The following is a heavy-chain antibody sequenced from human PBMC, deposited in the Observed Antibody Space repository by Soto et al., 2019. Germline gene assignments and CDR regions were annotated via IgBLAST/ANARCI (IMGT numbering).Heavy chain of an antibody. CDR1: GFTFSDYY. J-gene: IGHJ4*02. D-gene: IGHD6-19*01. V-gene: IGHV3-11*06. CDR2: ISSSSSYT. Sequence: QVQLVESGGGLVKPGGSLRLSCAASGFTFSDYYMSWIRQAPGKGLEWVSYISSSSSYTNYADSVKGRFTISRDNAKNSLYLQMNSLRAEDTAVYYCARDRPFLSGYSSGSYYVWCQGTLVTVSS. CDR3: ARDRPFLSGYSSGSYYV.